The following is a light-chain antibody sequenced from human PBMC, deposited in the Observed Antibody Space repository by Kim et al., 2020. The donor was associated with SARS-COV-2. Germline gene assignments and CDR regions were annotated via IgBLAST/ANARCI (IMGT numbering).Light chain of an antibody. CDR1: KLGDKN. V-gene: IGLV3-1*01. CDR2: EDN. Sequence: SYELTQPHSVSVSPGQTASITCSGDKLGDKNVCWYQQKPGQSPVLVIYEDNKRPSGIPERVSGSNSGNTATLTISGTQAMDEADYFCQAWDSRTVVFGGG. J-gene: IGLJ2*01. CDR3: QAWDSRTVV.